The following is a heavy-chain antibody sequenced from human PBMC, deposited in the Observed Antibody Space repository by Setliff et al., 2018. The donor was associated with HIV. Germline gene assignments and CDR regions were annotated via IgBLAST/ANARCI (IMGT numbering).Heavy chain of an antibody. CDR2: MNPNSGNT. J-gene: IGHJ6*02. CDR1: GYNFTDYD. CDR3: ARDNLPYSSGSDVYYYGMDV. V-gene: IGHV1-8*02. Sequence: ASVKVSCKASGYNFTDYDINWVRQATGQGLEWMGWMNPNSGNTGYAQKFQGRVTMTRDTSTSTVYMELSSLRSEDTAVYYCARDNLPYSSGSDVYYYGMDVWGQGTTVTVSS. D-gene: IGHD6-19*01.